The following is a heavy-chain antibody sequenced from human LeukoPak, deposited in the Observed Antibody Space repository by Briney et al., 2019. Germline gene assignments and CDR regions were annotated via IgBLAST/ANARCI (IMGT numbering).Heavy chain of an antibody. J-gene: IGHJ4*02. CDR1: GGSFSGYY. CDR3: ARDGLSPLDY. Sequence: SETLSLTCAVYGGSFSGYYWSWIRQPPGKGLEWIGEINHSGSTYYNPSLKSRVTISVDTSKNQFSLKLSSVTAADTAVYYCARDGLSPLDYWGQGTLVTVSS. CDR2: INHSGST. V-gene: IGHV4-34*01.